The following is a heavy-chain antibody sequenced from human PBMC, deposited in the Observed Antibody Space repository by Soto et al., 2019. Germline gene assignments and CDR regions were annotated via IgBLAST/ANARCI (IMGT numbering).Heavy chain of an antibody. CDR1: GDTFRNYA. J-gene: IGHJ5*02. CDR2: IIPLYGTT. CDR3: ARDLGGCSAGSCRYNWFDL. D-gene: IGHD2-15*01. V-gene: IGHV1-69*01. Sequence: QVQLVQSGAEVKKPGSSVRVSCEASGDTFRNYAISWVRQAPGQGLEWLGGIIPLYGTTNYAQKFQDRVTITADGSTTTAYMDLSSLRSVDTAVYYCARDLGGCSAGSCRYNWFDLWGQGTLVTVSS.